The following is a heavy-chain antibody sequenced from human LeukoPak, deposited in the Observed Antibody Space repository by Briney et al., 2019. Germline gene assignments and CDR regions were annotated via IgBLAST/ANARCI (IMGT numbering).Heavy chain of an antibody. D-gene: IGHD3-10*01. J-gene: IGHJ4*02. CDR2: ISANGATT. Sequence: GGSLRLSCSASGFTFTTYAMHWVRQAPGKGLEYVSGISANGATTYYADSVQGRLTISRDNSKNTLYLQMSSLSAEDTALYYCVKDRLYYYGSGTYFDYLGQGTLVTVSS. CDR3: VKDRLYYYGSGTYFDY. V-gene: IGHV3-64D*06. CDR1: GFTFTTYA.